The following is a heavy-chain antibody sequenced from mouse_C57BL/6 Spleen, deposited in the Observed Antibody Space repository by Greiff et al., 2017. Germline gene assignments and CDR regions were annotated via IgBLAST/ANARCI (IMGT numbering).Heavy chain of an antibody. D-gene: IGHD2-2*01. V-gene: IGHV2-2*01. Sequence: QVQLKQSGPGLVQPSQSLSITCTVSGFSLTSYGVHWVRQSPGKGLEWLGVIWSGGSTDYTAAFISRLSISKDNSKSQVFFKMNSLQADDTAIYYCARNPMVTTPYAMDYWGQGTSVTGSS. J-gene: IGHJ4*01. CDR3: ARNPMVTTPYAMDY. CDR1: GFSLTSYG. CDR2: IWSGGST.